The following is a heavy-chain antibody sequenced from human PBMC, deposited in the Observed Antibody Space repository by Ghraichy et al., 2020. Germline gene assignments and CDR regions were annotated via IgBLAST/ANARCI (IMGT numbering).Heavy chain of an antibody. CDR1: GFTFSSYA. CDR3: AARLRYFDWLFKDAFDI. CDR2: ISGSGGST. V-gene: IGHV3-23*01. J-gene: IGHJ3*02. Sequence: ESLNISCAASGFTFSSYAMSWVRQAPGKGLEWVSAISGSGGSTYYADSVKGRFTISRDNSKNTLYLQMNSLRAEDTAVYYCAARLRYFDWLFKDAFDIWGQGTMVTVSS. D-gene: IGHD3-9*01.